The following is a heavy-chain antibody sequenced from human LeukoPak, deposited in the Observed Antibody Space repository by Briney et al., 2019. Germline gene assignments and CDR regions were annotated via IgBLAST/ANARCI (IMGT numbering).Heavy chain of an antibody. J-gene: IGHJ4*02. CDR1: GYTLTELS. CDR2: FDPEDGET. V-gene: IGHV1-24*01. CDR3: ATVTASSGSYLDFDY. D-gene: IGHD1-26*01. Sequence: ASVKVSCKVSGYTLTELSMHWVRQAPGKGREWMGGFDPEDGETIYAQKFQGRVTMTEDTSTDTAYMELSSLRSEDTAVYYCATVTASSGSYLDFDYWGQGTLVTVSS.